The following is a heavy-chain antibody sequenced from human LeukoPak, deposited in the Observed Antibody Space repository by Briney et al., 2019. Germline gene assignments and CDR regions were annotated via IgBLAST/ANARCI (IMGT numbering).Heavy chain of an antibody. CDR3: ARVPQYYYGSGSSVYDY. D-gene: IGHD3-10*01. CDR1: GFTFDDYG. J-gene: IGHJ4*02. CDR2: INWNGGST. Sequence: PGGSLRLSCAASGFTFDDYGMSWVRQAPGKGLEWVSGINWNGGSTGYADSVKGRFTISRDNAKNSLYLQMNSLRAEYTALYYCARVPQYYYGSGSSVYDYWGQGTLVTVSS. V-gene: IGHV3-20*04.